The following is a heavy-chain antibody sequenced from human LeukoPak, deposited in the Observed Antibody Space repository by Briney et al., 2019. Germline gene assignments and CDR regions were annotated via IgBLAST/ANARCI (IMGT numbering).Heavy chain of an antibody. CDR3: ARGLYSSSSRGLDY. J-gene: IGHJ4*02. D-gene: IGHD6-6*01. V-gene: IGHV4-34*01. Sequence: PSETLCLTCAVYGGSFSGYYWSWIRQPPGKGLEWIGEINHSGSTNYNPSLRSRVTISVDTSKNQFSLKLSSVTAADTAVYYCARGLYSSSSRGLDYWGQGTLVTVSS. CDR2: INHSGST. CDR1: GGSFSGYY.